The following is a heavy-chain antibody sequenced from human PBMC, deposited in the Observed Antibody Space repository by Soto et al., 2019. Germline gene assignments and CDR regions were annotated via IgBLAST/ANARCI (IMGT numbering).Heavy chain of an antibody. CDR3: ATQEVGGSYVYTFDP. CDR1: GGSITSSSYY. J-gene: IGHJ5*02. D-gene: IGHD1-26*01. CDR2: IYYSGST. V-gene: IGHV4-39*01. Sequence: QLHLRESGPGLVKPSETLSLTCTVSGGSITSSSYYWGWIRQPPGKGLEWIGSIYYSGSTYYNPSLKSRVTISADTSKHQFSRKLSSVTAADTAVYDCATQEVGGSYVYTFDPWGQGTLVTVSS.